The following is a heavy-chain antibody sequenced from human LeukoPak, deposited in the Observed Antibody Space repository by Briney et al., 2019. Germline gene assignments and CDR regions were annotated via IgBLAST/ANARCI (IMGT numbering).Heavy chain of an antibody. CDR2: IRYDGSNK. CDR3: ASRVVTSFDY. D-gene: IGHD3-3*01. CDR1: GLTFSSYG. Sequence: GGSLRLSCAASGLTFSSYGMHWVRQAPGKGLEWVAFIRYDGSNKYYADSVKGRFTISRDISENTLYLQMNALRAEDTAVYYCASRVVTSFDYWGQGTLVTVSS. V-gene: IGHV3-30*02. J-gene: IGHJ4*02.